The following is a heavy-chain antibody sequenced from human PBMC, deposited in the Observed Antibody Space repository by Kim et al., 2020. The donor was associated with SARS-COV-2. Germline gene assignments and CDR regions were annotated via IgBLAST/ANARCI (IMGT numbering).Heavy chain of an antibody. J-gene: IGHJ6*02. Sequence: GGSLRLSCAASGFTFSSYAMSWVRQAPGKGLEWVSAISGSGGSTYYADSVKGRFTISRDNSKNTLYLQMNSLRAEDTAVYYCAKDRVGIAARLYYYYGMDVWGQGTTVTVSS. V-gene: IGHV3-23*01. CDR1: GFTFSSYA. D-gene: IGHD6-6*01. CDR2: ISGSGGST. CDR3: AKDRVGIAARLYYYYGMDV.